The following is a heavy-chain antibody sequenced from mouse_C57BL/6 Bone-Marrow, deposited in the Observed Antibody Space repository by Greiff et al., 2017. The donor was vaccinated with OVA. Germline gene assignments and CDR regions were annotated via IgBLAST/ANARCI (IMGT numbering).Heavy chain of an antibody. Sequence: QVQLQQSGAELARPGASVKLSCKASGYTFTSYGISWVKQRTGQGLEWIGEIYPRSGNTYYNEKFKGKATLTADKSSSTAYMELRSLTSEDSAVYFCARKGYYYGSSYSDAMDYWGQGTSVTVSS. J-gene: IGHJ4*01. D-gene: IGHD1-1*01. CDR3: ARKGYYYGSSYSDAMDY. CDR2: IYPRSGNT. CDR1: GYTFTSYG. V-gene: IGHV1-81*01.